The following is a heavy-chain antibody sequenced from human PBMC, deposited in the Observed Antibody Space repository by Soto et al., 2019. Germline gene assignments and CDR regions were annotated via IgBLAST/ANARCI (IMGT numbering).Heavy chain of an antibody. CDR1: GFTFSSYA. V-gene: IGHV3-23*01. J-gene: IGHJ4*02. D-gene: IGHD6-13*01. CDR3: AKDGQYIAAAGKFDY. CDR2: ISSSRGNT. Sequence: GGSLRLSCAASGFTFSSYAMSWVRQAPGKGLEWVSAISSSRGNTYYADYVKGQFTISRDNSKNTLYLQMNSLRPEDTALYYCAKDGQYIAAAGKFDYWGQGTLVTVSS.